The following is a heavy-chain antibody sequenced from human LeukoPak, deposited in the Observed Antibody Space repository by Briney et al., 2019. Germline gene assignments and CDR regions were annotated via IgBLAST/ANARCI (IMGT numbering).Heavy chain of an antibody. CDR2: IYHSGST. CDR3: ARGQSMTTVTTRVYDP. CDR1: GFTFSNAW. V-gene: IGHV4-4*02. D-gene: IGHD4-17*01. Sequence: GSLRLSCAASGFTFSNAWMSWVRQAPGKGLEWVGEIYHSGSTNYNPSLKSRVTISVDKSKNQFSLKLSSVTAADTAVYYCARGQSMTTVTTRVYDPWGQGTLVTVSS. J-gene: IGHJ5*02.